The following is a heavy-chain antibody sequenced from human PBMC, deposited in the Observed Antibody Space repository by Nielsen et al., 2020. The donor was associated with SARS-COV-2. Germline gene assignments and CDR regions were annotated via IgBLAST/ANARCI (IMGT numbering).Heavy chain of an antibody. Sequence: SETLSLTCTVSGGSISTSSHSWGWIRQPPGKGLEWIGTIYSSGTTYYGPSLRSRVTISIDRFKNRFSLRLPSVTAADTATYYCATPFFSGNFPGDPFDSWGQGTLVTVSS. CDR1: GGSISTSSHS. D-gene: IGHD1-26*01. J-gene: IGHJ4*02. CDR3: ATPFFSGNFPGDPFDS. V-gene: IGHV4-39*01. CDR2: IYSSGTT.